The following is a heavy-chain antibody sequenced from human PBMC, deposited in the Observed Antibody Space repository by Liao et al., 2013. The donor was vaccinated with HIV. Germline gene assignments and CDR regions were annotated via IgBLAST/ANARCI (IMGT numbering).Heavy chain of an antibody. Sequence: QVQLQESGPGLVKPSETLSLTCTVSGGSISSYYWSWIRQPAGKGLEWIGYIYYSGSTYYNPSLKRRVTISVDTSKNQFSLKLSSVTAADTAVYYCARVHGDYVDPYYFDYWGQGTLVTVSS. CDR2: IYYSGST. V-gene: IGHV4-59*12. CDR3: ARVHGDYVDPYYFDY. CDR1: GGSISSYY. J-gene: IGHJ4*02. D-gene: IGHD4-17*01.